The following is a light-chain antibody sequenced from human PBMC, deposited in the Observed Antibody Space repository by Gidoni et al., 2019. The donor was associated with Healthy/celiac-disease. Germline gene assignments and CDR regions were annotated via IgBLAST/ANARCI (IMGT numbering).Light chain of an antibody. J-gene: IGKJ2*01. CDR2: GAS. Sequence: EIVLTQSPGTLSLSPGERATLSCRASQSVSSSYLAWYQQKPGQAPRLLIYGASSRATGLPDRVSGRGSGTEFNLTISRLEPEDFAVYYCQQYGSSPPAYTFXXXTKLEIK. CDR1: QSVSSSY. CDR3: QQYGSSPPAYT. V-gene: IGKV3-20*01.